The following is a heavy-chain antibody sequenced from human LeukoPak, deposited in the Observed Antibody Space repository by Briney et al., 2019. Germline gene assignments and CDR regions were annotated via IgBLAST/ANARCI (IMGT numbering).Heavy chain of an antibody. CDR1: GFTVSSNY. CDR3: ARIMSGIFGVVNN. Sequence: GGSLRFSCAASGFTVSSNYMSWVRQAPGKGLEWVSVIYSGGSTYYADSVKGRFTISRDNSKNTLYLQMNSLRAEDTAVYYCARIMSGIFGVVNNWGQGTLVTVSS. V-gene: IGHV3-53*01. D-gene: IGHD3-3*01. CDR2: IYSGGST. J-gene: IGHJ4*02.